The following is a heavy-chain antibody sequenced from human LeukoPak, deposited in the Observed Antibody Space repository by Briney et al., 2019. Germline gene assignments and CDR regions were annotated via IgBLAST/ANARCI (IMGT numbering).Heavy chain of an antibody. D-gene: IGHD6-19*01. Sequence: PSETLSLTCAVYGGSFSGYYWSWIRQPPGKGLEWIGEINHSGSTNYNPSLKSRVTLSVDTSKNQFSLKLSSVTAADTAVYYCARQYSSGWYGGGLHFDYWGQGTLVTVSS. CDR3: ARQYSSGWYGGGLHFDY. CDR1: GGSFSGYY. CDR2: INHSGST. J-gene: IGHJ4*02. V-gene: IGHV4-34*01.